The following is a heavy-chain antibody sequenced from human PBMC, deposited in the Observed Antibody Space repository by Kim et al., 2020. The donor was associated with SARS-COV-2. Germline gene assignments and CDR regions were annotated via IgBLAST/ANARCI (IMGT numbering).Heavy chain of an antibody. J-gene: IGHJ4*02. Sequence: GGSLRLSCAASGLTFSRYGMHWVRQAPGKGLEWVAVSWYDGNFKYNEDFVKGRFTISRDNSKNTLYLQMNSLRAEDTAVYYCATDECGGGTCRHDYWGQGTLVTVSS. D-gene: IGHD2-15*01. CDR3: ATDECGGGTCRHDY. CDR2: SWYDGNFK. V-gene: IGHV3-33*01. CDR1: GLTFSRYG.